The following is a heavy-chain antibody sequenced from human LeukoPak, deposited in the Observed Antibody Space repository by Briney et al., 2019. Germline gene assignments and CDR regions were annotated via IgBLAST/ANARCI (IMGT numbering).Heavy chain of an antibody. V-gene: IGHV3-53*01. CDR2: IYTGGYT. D-gene: IGHD3-22*01. J-gene: IGHJ4*02. Sequence: PGGSLRLSCAASGFIVSSNYMSWVRQAPGKGLEWVSVIYTGGYTYYADSVKGRFTISRDNSKNTLYLQMNSLRAEDTAVYYCAKPATYYYDSSGYYYDYWGQGTLVTVSS. CDR1: GFIVSSNY. CDR3: AKPATYYYDSSGYYYDY.